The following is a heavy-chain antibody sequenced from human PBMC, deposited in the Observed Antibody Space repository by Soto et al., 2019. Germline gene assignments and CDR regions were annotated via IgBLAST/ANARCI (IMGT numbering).Heavy chain of an antibody. J-gene: IGHJ4*02. CDR1: GFTFSSYA. Sequence: GGSLRLSCAGSGFTFSSYAMSWVRQAPGKGLEWVSAISGSGGSTGGSTSYADSVKGRFTISRDNSKNTLYLEMNRLRDEDTAIYYCAKDISMVRGRIITPSPFDYWGQGTLVTLSS. CDR2: ISGSGGSTGGST. V-gene: IGHV3-23*01. CDR3: AKDISMVRGRIITPSPFDY. D-gene: IGHD3-10*01.